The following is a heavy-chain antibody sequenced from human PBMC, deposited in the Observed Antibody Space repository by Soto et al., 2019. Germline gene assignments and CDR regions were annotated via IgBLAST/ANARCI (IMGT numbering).Heavy chain of an antibody. CDR2: IYWDDDK. J-gene: IGHJ4*02. CDR1: GFSFSTSGVG. V-gene: IGHV2-5*02. Sequence: QITLKESGPTLVKPTQTLTLTCTFSGFSFSTSGVGVGWIRQPPGKALEWLALIYWDDDKRYSPSLKSSLTLAKDSSENQVVLTMTYMDPVYTATYFCAHAGLDGSGSYYNPAFDYSGQGTLVTVSS. D-gene: IGHD3-10*01. CDR3: AHAGLDGSGSYYNPAFDY.